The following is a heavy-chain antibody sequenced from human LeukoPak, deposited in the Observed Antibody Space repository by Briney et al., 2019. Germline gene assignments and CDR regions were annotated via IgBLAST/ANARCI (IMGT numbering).Heavy chain of an antibody. Sequence: GGSLRLSCVASGFTFSSYWMGWVRQAPGKGLEWVANIQQDGSEIFYVDSVRGRFTISRDNAKNSLYLQMNTLRAEDTAVYYCASSDYAGFDYWGQGTLVTVSS. CDR1: GFTFSSYW. J-gene: IGHJ4*02. CDR3: ASSDYAGFDY. CDR2: IQQDGSEI. V-gene: IGHV3-7*01. D-gene: IGHD4-23*01.